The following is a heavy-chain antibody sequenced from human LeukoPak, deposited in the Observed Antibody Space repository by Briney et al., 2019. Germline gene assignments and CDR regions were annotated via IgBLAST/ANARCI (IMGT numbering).Heavy chain of an antibody. D-gene: IGHD3-9*01. CDR1: GGSISSSSYY. CDR2: IYYSGST. V-gene: IGHV4-39*07. J-gene: IGHJ6*02. Sequence: PSETLSLTCTVSGGSISSSSYYWGWIRQPPGKGLEWIGSIYYSGSTYYNPSLKSRVTISVDTSKNQFSLKLSSVTAADTAVYYCALDYDILTGYRGMDVWGQGTTVTVSS. CDR3: ALDYDILTGYRGMDV.